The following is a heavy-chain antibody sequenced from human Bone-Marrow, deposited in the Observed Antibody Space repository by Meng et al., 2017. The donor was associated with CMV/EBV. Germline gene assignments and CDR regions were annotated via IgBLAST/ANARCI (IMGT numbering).Heavy chain of an antibody. J-gene: IGHJ6*02. CDR3: TRYGGFLEWLLGYYYYGMDG. Sequence: GESLKISCTASGFTFGDYAMSWVRQAPGKGLEWVGFIRSKAYGGTTEYAASVKGRFTISRDDSKSIAYLQMNSLKTEDTAVYYCTRYGGFLEWLLGYYYYGMDGWGQGTTVTVSS. D-gene: IGHD3-3*01. V-gene: IGHV3-49*04. CDR1: GFTFGDYA. CDR2: IRSKAYGGTT.